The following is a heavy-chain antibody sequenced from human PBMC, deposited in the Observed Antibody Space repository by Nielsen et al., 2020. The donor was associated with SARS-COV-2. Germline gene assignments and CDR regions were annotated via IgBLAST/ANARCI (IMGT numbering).Heavy chain of an antibody. Sequence: GESRKISCAASGFTVSSSYMSWVRQAPGKGLEWVSLIYSGGSTYYADSVKGRFTISRDSSKNTLYLQMDSLRAEDTAVYYCAREGYYDSSFDPWGQGTLVTVSS. CDR1: GFTVSSSY. CDR3: AREGYYDSSFDP. J-gene: IGHJ5*02. D-gene: IGHD3-22*01. CDR2: IYSGGST. V-gene: IGHV3-66*01.